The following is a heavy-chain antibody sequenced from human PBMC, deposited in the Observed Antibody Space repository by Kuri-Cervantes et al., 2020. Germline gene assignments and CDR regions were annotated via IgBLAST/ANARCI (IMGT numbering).Heavy chain of an antibody. V-gene: IGHV4-59*01. J-gene: IGHJ3*02. CDR2: IYYRGST. CDR1: GGSISSYY. Sequence: SEILSRTRTVPGGSISSYYWSWLRQPPGKGLEWIGYIYYRGSTNYNPPHKSRVTISVDTSKNQFSLKLSSVPAADTAVYYCARSFSTGHITRRDAFDIWGQGTMVTVSS. D-gene: IGHD3-3*01. CDR3: ARSFSTGHITRRDAFDI.